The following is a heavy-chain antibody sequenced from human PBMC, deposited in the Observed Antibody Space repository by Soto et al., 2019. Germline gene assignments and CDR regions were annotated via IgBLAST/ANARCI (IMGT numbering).Heavy chain of an antibody. CDR2: IYHSGST. CDR1: GGSISSGGYS. V-gene: IGHV4-30-2*01. CDR3: ARGWDDSSGYWAYYFDY. D-gene: IGHD3-22*01. Sequence: PSETLSLTCAVSGGSISSGGYSWSWIRQPPGKGLEWIGYIYHSGSTYYNPSLKSRVTISVDRSKNQFSLKLSSVTAADTAVYYCARGWDDSSGYWAYYFDYWGQGTLVTVS. J-gene: IGHJ4*02.